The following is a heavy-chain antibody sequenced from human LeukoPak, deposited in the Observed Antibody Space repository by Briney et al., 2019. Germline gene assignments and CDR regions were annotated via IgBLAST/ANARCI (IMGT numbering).Heavy chain of an antibody. CDR1: GSSFTSQW. Sequence: GASLQISCKCSGSSFTSQWIGWVRQVPGKGLEWMGIIYPGDSDTRYSPSFQGQVTISADKSISTAYLQWSSLKASDTAMYYCARPISPSGRRLSAFDIWGQGTMVTVSS. J-gene: IGHJ3*02. D-gene: IGHD2/OR15-2a*01. V-gene: IGHV5-51*01. CDR2: IYPGDSDT. CDR3: ARPISPSGRRLSAFDI.